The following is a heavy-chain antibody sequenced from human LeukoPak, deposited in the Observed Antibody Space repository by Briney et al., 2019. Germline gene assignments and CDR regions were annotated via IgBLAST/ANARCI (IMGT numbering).Heavy chain of an antibody. CDR1: GFTFSSNW. V-gene: IGHV3-74*01. CDR2: INTDGSTT. Sequence: GGSLRLSCAASGFTFSSNWMQWVRQAPGKGLVWVSCINTDGSTTNYADSVKGRFTISRDNAKNTLYLQMNSLRAEDTAVYYCSGGRVRDYWGQGTLVTVSS. D-gene: IGHD3-10*01. CDR3: SGGRVRDY. J-gene: IGHJ4*02.